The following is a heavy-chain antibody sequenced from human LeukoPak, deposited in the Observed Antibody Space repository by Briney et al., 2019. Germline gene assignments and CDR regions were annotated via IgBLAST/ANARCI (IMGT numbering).Heavy chain of an antibody. V-gene: IGHV3-53*01. CDR2: IYSGGST. J-gene: IGHJ4*02. Sequence: PGGSLRLSCVVSEFTDSNNYMSWVRQAPGKGLEWVSVIYSGGSTYYADPVKGRFTISRDNSKNTVYLQMNSLRAEDTAVYYCARRYSSSWCHDYWGQGTLVTVSS. CDR1: EFTDSNNY. D-gene: IGHD6-13*01. CDR3: ARRYSSSWCHDY.